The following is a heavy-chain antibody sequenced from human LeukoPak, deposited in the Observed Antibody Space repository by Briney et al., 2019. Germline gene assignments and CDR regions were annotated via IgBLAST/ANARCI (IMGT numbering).Heavy chain of an antibody. D-gene: IGHD1-14*01. CDR2: IYSDGSSP. Sequence: GGSLRLSCAASGFTFSNFWMHWVRQAPGKGLVWVSRIYSDGSSPGYADSVKGRFTISRDNAENSLYLQMNSLRAEDTAVYYCARGSWEPSDYWGQGTLVTVSS. J-gene: IGHJ4*02. CDR3: ARGSWEPSDY. V-gene: IGHV3-74*01. CDR1: GFTFSNFW.